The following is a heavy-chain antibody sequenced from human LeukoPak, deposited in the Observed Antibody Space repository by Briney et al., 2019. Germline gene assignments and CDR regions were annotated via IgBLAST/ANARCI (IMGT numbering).Heavy chain of an antibody. J-gene: IGHJ2*01. CDR1: GFTFSSYG. D-gene: IGHD6-19*01. Sequence: GGSLRLSCAASGFTFSSYGMHWVRQAPGKGLEWVAFIRYDGSNKYYADSVKGRFTISRDNSKNTVYLQMNSLRAEDTAVYYCGRLALTPWYFDLWGRGTLVTVSS. CDR3: GRLALTPWYFDL. CDR2: IRYDGSNK. V-gene: IGHV3-30*02.